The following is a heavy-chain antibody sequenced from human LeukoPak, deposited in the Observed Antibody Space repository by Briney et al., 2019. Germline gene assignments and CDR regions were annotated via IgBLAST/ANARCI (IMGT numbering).Heavy chain of an antibody. D-gene: IGHD5-12*01. Sequence: GALRLSCAASGFTFSSYSMNWVRQAPGKGLEWVSYISSSSSTIYYADSVKGRFTISRDNAKNSLYLQMNSLRAEDTAVYYCARYYSGGDYWGQGTLVTVSS. V-gene: IGHV3-48*04. CDR1: GFTFSSYS. CDR2: ISSSSSTI. J-gene: IGHJ4*02. CDR3: ARYYSGGDY.